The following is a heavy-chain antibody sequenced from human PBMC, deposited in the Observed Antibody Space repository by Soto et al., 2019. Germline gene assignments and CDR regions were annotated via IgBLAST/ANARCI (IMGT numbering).Heavy chain of an antibody. CDR3: ARVGYCSGDTCYLAWFDP. CDR1: GGSISSGDYY. J-gene: IGHJ5*02. V-gene: IGHV4-30-4*01. CDR2: IYYTGST. Sequence: QVQLQESGPGPVKPSQTLSLSCSVSGGSISSGDYYWSWIRQPPGKGLEWIGYIYYTGSTYYNPSLKSRVTISVDTSKNQFSLNLSSVTAADTAVYYCARVGYCSGDTCYLAWFDPWGRGTQATVSS. D-gene: IGHD2-15*01.